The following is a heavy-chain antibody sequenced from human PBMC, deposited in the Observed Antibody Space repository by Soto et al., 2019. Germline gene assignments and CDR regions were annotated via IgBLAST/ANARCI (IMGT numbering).Heavy chain of an antibody. CDR2: IYTSGST. CDR3: ARALGDFWSGYQHDYCYCGMDV. V-gene: IGHV4-4*07. CDR1: GGSISSYY. D-gene: IGHD3-3*01. Sequence: SETLSLTCTVSGGSISSYYWSWIRQPAGKGLEWIGRIYTSGSTNYNPSLKSRVTMSVDTSKNQFSLKLSPVTAADTAVYYWARALGDFWSGYQHDYCYCGMDVWGQGTRVTVSS. J-gene: IGHJ6*02.